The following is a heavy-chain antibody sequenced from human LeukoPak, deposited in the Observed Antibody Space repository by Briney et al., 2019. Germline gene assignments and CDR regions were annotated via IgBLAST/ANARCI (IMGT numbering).Heavy chain of an antibody. J-gene: IGHJ4*02. CDR1: GGSISSYY. D-gene: IGHD4-17*01. CDR2: ISYSGST. CDR3: ARYNGDLTGGFDY. Sequence: SETLSLTCTVSGGSISSYYWSWIRQPPGKGLEWIGYISYSGSTNYNPSLKSRVTMSVDTSKNQVSLKLSSVTAADTAVYCCARYNGDLTGGFDYWGQGTLVTVSS. V-gene: IGHV4-59*12.